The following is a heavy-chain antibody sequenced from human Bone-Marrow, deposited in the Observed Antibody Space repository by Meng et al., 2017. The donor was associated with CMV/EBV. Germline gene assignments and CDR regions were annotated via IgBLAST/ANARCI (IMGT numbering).Heavy chain of an antibody. CDR1: GGTFSSYA. J-gene: IGHJ4*02. Sequence: ASVKVSCKASGGTFSSYAISWVRQAPGQGLEWMGGINPNSGGTKFANTFQGRVTMTRDTSISTAYMELSRLRSDDTAVYYCARENWSRKNFYDKVPLDCWGQGTLVTVSS. CDR2: INPNSGGT. CDR3: ARENWSRKNFYDKVPLDC. V-gene: IGHV1-2*02. D-gene: IGHD2/OR15-2a*01.